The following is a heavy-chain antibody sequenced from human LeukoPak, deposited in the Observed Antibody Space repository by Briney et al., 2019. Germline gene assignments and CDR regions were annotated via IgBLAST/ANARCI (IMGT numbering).Heavy chain of an antibody. V-gene: IGHV1-69*04. CDR2: IIPILGIA. D-gene: IGHD2-15*01. CDR1: GGTFSSYA. CDR3: ARAVGYCSGGSCSTNPLYYYYGMDV. Sequence: ASVKVSCKASGGTFSSYAISWVRQAPGQGLEWMGRIIPILGIANYAQKFQGRVTITTDKSTSTAYMELSSLRSEDTAVYYCARAVGYCSGGSCSTNPLYYYYGMDVWGQGTTVTVSS. J-gene: IGHJ6*02.